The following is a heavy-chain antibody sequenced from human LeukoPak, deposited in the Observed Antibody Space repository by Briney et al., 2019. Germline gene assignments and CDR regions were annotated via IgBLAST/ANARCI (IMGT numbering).Heavy chain of an antibody. CDR1: GLTFSDYY. J-gene: IGHJ3*02. Sequence: KSGGSLRLSCAASGLTFSDYYMSWVSPAPGKGLELGSYISSSGSTIYYADSVKGRFTITRDNAKNALYLQMNSLRAEDTAVYYCAHAGSVTTRGAFDIWGQGTMVSV. D-gene: IGHD4-11*01. CDR2: ISSSGSTI. V-gene: IGHV3-11*04. CDR3: AHAGSVTTRGAFDI.